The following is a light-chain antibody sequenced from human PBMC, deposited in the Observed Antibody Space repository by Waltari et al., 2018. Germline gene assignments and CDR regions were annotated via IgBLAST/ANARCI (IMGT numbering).Light chain of an antibody. CDR1: ASNIGGNL. Sequence: QPVLTQPPSVSGTPGQRVTISCSGSASNIGGNLVNWYQQFPGKAPKLLIYRSDLRPSGVPDRCSGYKSGTSASLAISGLQSEDEADYFYASWDDSLNGHWVFGGGTKVTVL. V-gene: IGLV1-44*01. CDR3: ASWDDSLNGHWV. CDR2: RSD. J-gene: IGLJ3*02.